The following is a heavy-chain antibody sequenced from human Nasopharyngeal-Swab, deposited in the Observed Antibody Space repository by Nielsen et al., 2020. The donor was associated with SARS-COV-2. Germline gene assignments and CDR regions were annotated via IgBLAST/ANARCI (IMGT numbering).Heavy chain of an antibody. J-gene: IGHJ4*02. CDR2: INQDGSQR. V-gene: IGHV3-7*03. Sequence: GESLKIFCAASGFTFSSFWMTWVRQAPGKGLEWVANINQDGSQRNYVDSVKGRFTISRDNAKNSLYLQMNSLRVDDTAVYYCARDPGWLQFDYWGQGTLVTVSS. D-gene: IGHD5-24*01. CDR3: ARDPGWLQFDY. CDR1: GFTFSSFW.